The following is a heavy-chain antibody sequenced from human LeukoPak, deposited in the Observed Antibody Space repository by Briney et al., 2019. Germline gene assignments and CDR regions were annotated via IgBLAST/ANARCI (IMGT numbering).Heavy chain of an antibody. CDR2: INSDGSST. D-gene: IGHD2-2*01. CDR3: ARGSQRGAAANYYGMDV. J-gene: IGHJ6*02. Sequence: GGSLRLSCAASGFTLSSYWMHWVRQAPGKGLVWVARINSDGSSTSYADSVKGRFTISRDNAKNTLYLQMNSLRAEDTAVYYCARGSQRGAAANYYGMDVWGQGTTVTVSS. V-gene: IGHV3-74*01. CDR1: GFTLSSYW.